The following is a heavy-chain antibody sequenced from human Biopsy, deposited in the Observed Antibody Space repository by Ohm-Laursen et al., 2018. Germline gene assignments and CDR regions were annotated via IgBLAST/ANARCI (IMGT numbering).Heavy chain of an antibody. Sequence: ASVKVSCKASGYTFTGQYLHWVRRVPGQGLEWMGWVNPHSGTTKFAQDFQGRVTMTRGTSITTAYMELRRLRSDNTAVYYCAKGQDLRGGAEYFQHWGQGALVTVSS. CDR3: AKGQDLRGGAEYFQH. D-gene: IGHD2-15*01. V-gene: IGHV1-2*02. CDR2: VNPHSGTT. CDR1: GYTFTGQY. J-gene: IGHJ1*01.